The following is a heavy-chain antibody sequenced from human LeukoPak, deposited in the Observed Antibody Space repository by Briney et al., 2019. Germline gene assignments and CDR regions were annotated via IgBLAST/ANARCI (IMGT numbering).Heavy chain of an antibody. D-gene: IGHD6-19*01. CDR3: ARTSGWFDY. V-gene: IGHV6-1*01. CDR1: GDSVSSNSAA. J-gene: IGHJ5*01. Sequence: SQTLSLTCAISGDSVSSNSAAWNRIRQSPSRGLEWLGRTYYRSKWYSEYALSLRGRLTIKPDTSKNQFSLQLNSVTPEDTAVYYCARTSGWFDYWGQGTPVTVSS. CDR2: TYYRSKWYS.